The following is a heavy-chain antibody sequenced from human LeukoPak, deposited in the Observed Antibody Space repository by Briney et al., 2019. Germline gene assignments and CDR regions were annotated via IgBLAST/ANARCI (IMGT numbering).Heavy chain of an antibody. CDR2: IYSGGST. D-gene: IGHD5-24*01. CDR1: GFTVSSNY. J-gene: IGHJ4*02. Sequence: PGGSLRLSCAASGFTVSSNYMSWVRQAPGKGLEWVSVIYSGGSTYYEDSVKGRFTISRDNSKNTLYLQMNSLRAEDTAVYYCARVEMATISPFFDYWGQGTLVTVSS. V-gene: IGHV3-66*01. CDR3: ARVEMATISPFFDY.